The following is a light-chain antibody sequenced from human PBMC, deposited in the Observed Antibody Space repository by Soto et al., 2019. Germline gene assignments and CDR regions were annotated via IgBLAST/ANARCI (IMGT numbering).Light chain of an antibody. V-gene: IGLV1-40*01. J-gene: IGLJ3*02. CDR1: SINIGAGYN. CDR2: GNS. CDR3: QSYDSSLSGWV. Sequence: QSVLTQPPSVSGAPGQRVTISCTGCSINIGAGYNVHWYQQLPGTAPKLLIYGNSNRPSGVPDRFSGSKSGTSASLAITGLQAEDEADYYCQSYDSSLSGWVFGGGTKLTVL.